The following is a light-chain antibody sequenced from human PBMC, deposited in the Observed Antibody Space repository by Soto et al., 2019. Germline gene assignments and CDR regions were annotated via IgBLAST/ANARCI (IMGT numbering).Light chain of an antibody. CDR1: QPIFYNSNNKHY. CDR2: WAS. Sequence: DIVMTQSPDSLAVSLGERATINCKSSQPIFYNSNNKHYLAWYQQKPGQPPKLLISWASSRESGVPDRFSGSASGTDFTLTISSLQAEDVAVYYCQQYYSTPYAFGQGTKLEI. V-gene: IGKV4-1*01. CDR3: QQYYSTPYA. J-gene: IGKJ2*01.